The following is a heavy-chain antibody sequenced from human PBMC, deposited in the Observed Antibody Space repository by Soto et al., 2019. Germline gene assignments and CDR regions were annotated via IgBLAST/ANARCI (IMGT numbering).Heavy chain of an antibody. CDR1: GGSFSGYY. CDR2: INHSGST. CDR3: ARGRNGYYYGGVDY. J-gene: IGHJ4*02. D-gene: IGHD3-22*01. V-gene: IGHV4-34*01. Sequence: QVQLQQWGAGLLKPSETLSLTCAVYGGSFSGYYWSWIRQPPGKGLEWIGEINHSGSTNYNRSLKRRVTLSVDTSKNQFYLQLSSVTAADTAVYYCARGRNGYYYGGVDYWGQGTLVTVSS.